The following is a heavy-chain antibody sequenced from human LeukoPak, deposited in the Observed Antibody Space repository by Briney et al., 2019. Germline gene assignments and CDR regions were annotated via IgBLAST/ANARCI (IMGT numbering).Heavy chain of an antibody. V-gene: IGHV3-21*01. CDR2: INNVGSHI. CDR3: SRDPTYYLRYGYFDY. CDR1: GFTLCSSA. J-gene: IGHJ4*02. Sequence: GGSLRLSCAASGFTLCSSAMNWVRQAPGKGLEWVSSINNVGSHIYYAGSVKGRFTISRDNTKNSLYLQMNSLGAEDTAVYYCSRDPTYYLRYGYFDYWGQGALVTVSS. D-gene: IGHD1-26*01.